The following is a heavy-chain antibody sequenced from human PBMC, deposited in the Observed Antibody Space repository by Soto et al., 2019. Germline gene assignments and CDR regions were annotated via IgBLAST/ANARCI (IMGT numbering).Heavy chain of an antibody. CDR3: ATERNYGGNYGGAFDI. V-gene: IGHV1-24*01. CDR2: FDPEDGET. CDR1: GYTLTELS. J-gene: IGHJ3*02. D-gene: IGHD4-17*01. Sequence: ASLKVSCKVSGYTLTELSMHWVRQAPGKGLEWMGGFDPEDGETIYAQKFQGRVTMTEDTSTDTAYMELSSLRSEDTAVYYCATERNYGGNYGGAFDIWGQGTMVNVSS.